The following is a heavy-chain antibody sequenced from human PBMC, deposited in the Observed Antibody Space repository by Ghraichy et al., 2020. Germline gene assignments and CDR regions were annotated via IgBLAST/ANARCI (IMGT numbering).Heavy chain of an antibody. CDR2: ISYDGDNK. J-gene: IGHJ4*02. V-gene: IGHV3-30-3*01. Sequence: GGSLRLSCAASGFTFGSYAMHWVRQAPGKGLEWVAGISYDGDNKYYADSVRGRFTISRDNSKSTLYLQMNSLGPEDTAVFYCARALNNDFWSGKLIGYWGQGTLVTVSS. CDR3: ARALNNDFWSGKLIGY. CDR1: GFTFGSYA. D-gene: IGHD3-3*01.